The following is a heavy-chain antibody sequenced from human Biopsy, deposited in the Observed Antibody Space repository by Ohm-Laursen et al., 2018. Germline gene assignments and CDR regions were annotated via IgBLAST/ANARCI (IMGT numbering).Heavy chain of an antibody. CDR2: ISYSGST. D-gene: IGHD3-22*01. V-gene: IGHV4-31*01. Sequence: SQTLSLTCTVSGGSIGGGDYYWNWIRQHPGKGLEWIGLISYSGSTFYNPSLERLLTISLDTSKNHFTQNLRSVTAADTAVYYCARGVPHYDGSGFPLAGYWYFDLWGRGTLVTVSS. CDR3: ARGVPHYDGSGFPLAGYWYFDL. J-gene: IGHJ2*01. CDR1: GGSIGGGDYY.